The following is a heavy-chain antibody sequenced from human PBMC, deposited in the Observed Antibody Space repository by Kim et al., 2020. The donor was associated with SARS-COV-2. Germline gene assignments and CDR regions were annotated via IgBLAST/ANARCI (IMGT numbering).Heavy chain of an antibody. D-gene: IGHD1-1*01. CDR1: DFTFSDSA. CDR2: IRSKSNSYAT. V-gene: IGHV3-73*01. Sequence: GGSLRLSCAASDFTFSDSAMPWVRQASGQGLEWVARIRSKSNSYATAYAASVKGRFTISRDDSKNTAYLQMNSLKTEDTDVYYCTRVPGTTSACWDAFDLSGQGTMVTVSS. J-gene: IGHJ3*01. CDR3: TRVPGTTSACWDAFDL.